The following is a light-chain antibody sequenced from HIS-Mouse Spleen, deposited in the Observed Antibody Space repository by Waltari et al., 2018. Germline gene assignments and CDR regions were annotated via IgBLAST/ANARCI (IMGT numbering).Light chain of an antibody. Sequence: SYELTQPLSVSVSPGQTASTTCPGDKLGDKYACWYQQKPGQSPVLVIYQDSKRPSGIPERFTGSNSGNTATLTISGTQAMDEADYYCQAWDSSTAVFGGGTKLTVL. CDR1: KLGDKY. CDR3: QAWDSSTAV. V-gene: IGLV3-1*01. J-gene: IGLJ3*02. CDR2: QDS.